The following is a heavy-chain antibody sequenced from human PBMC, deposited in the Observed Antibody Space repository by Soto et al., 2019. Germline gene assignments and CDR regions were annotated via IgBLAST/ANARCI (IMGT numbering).Heavy chain of an antibody. Sequence: EVQLVESGGGLIQPGGSLRLSCAASGFTVSSNYMSWVRQAPGKGLDWVSVIYSGGSTYYADSVKGRFTISRDNSKNELYLQMNSLRAEDTAVYYCARAPREYYYYGMDVWGQGTTVTVSS. CDR3: ARAPREYYYYGMDV. J-gene: IGHJ6*02. CDR2: IYSGGST. CDR1: GFTVSSNY. V-gene: IGHV3-53*01.